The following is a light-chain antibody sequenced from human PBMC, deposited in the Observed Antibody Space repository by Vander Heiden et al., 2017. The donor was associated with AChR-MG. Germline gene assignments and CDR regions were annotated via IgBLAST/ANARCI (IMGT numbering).Light chain of an antibody. CDR2: DDS. CDR1: NIGSKS. V-gene: IGLV3-21*03. CDR3: QVWDRTNDHVV. Sequence: SYVLAQPPSVSVAPGKTARITCGGTNIGSKSVHWFQQKPGQAPVVVVYDDSDRPSGIPERVFGSNSGNTATLTISRVEAGDEADYYCQVWDRTNDHVVFGGGTKLTVI. J-gene: IGLJ3*02.